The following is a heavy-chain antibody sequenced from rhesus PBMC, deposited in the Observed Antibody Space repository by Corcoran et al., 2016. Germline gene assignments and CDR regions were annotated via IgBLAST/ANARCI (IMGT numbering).Heavy chain of an antibody. J-gene: IGHJ4*01. D-gene: IGHD2-2*01. CDR1: GFTFSSYW. Sequence: EVQLVESGGGLAKPGGSLRLSCAASGFTFSSYWMNWVRQTPGKGLEWISAINSGGDSTYYADAVKGRFTISRDNSKKTLSLQMNSLRAEDTAVYYCAKRGYCTSTTCYVPFDYWGQGVLVTVSS. CDR2: INSGGDST. CDR3: AKRGYCTSTTCYVPFDY. V-gene: IGHV3S42*01.